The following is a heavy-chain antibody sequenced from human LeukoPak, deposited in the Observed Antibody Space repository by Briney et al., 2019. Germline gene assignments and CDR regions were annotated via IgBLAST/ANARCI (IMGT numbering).Heavy chain of an antibody. CDR3: ASGRDGYNFEVGGFDY. CDR1: GFTFSSYS. V-gene: IGHV3-21*01. J-gene: IGHJ4*02. CDR2: ISSSSSYI. D-gene: IGHD5-24*01. Sequence: GGSLRLSCAASGFTFSSYSMNWVRQAPGKGLEWVSSISSSSSYIYYADSVKGRFTISRDNAKDTLYLQMNSLRAEDTAVYYCASGRDGYNFEVGGFDYWGQGTLVTVSS.